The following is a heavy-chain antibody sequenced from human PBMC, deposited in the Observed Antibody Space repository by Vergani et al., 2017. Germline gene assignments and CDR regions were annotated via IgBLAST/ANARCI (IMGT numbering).Heavy chain of an antibody. V-gene: IGHV4-30-4*08. J-gene: IGHJ6*02. CDR1: GGSISSGDYY. Sequence: QVQLQESGPGLVKPSQTLSLTCTVSGGSISSGDYYWSWIRQPPGKGLEWIGYIYYSGSTYYNPSLKSRVTISVDTSKNQFSLKLSSVTAADTAVYYCAGTSGSYYYYYGMDVWGQGTTVTVSS. D-gene: IGHD1-26*01. CDR3: AGTSGSYYYYYGMDV. CDR2: IYYSGST.